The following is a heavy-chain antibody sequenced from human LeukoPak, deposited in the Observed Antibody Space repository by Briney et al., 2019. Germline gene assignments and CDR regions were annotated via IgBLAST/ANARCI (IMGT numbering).Heavy chain of an antibody. CDR2: VYYSAST. D-gene: IGHD6-13*01. V-gene: IGHV4-59*01. CDR1: GGSINGYY. Sequence: SETLSLTCTVSGGSINGYYWSWIRQPPGKGLEWIGFVYYSASTNYNPSLKSRVTISVDTSKNQFSLKLSSVTAADTAVYYCARLYSSSLGRVFDYWGQGTLVTVSS. J-gene: IGHJ4*02. CDR3: ARLYSSSLGRVFDY.